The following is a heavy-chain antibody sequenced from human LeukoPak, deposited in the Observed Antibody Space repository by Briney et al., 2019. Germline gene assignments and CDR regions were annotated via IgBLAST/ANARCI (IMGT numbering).Heavy chain of an antibody. CDR2: INSDGSST. J-gene: IGHJ3*02. V-gene: IGHV3-74*01. CDR3: ARGRNYYENSGDAFDI. CDR1: GFTFSSCW. D-gene: IGHD3-22*01. Sequence: HSGGSLRLSCAASGFTFSSCWMHWVRQAPGKGLVWVSRINSDGSSTSYADSVKDRFTISRDSAKNTLYLQMNSLRAEDTAVYYCARGRNYYENSGDAFDIWGQGTTVTVSS.